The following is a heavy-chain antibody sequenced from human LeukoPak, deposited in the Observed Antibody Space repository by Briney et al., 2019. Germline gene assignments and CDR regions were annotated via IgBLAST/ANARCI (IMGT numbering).Heavy chain of an antibody. CDR3: ARDLSRWLQFSQGSFDY. D-gene: IGHD5-24*01. J-gene: IGHJ4*02. Sequence: ASVKVSCKASGYTFTNYAMNWVRQAPGQGLEWMGWINTNTGNPTYAQRFTGRFVFSLATSVRTAYLQISSPKAEDTAVYYCARDLSRWLQFSQGSFDYWGQGTLVTVSS. CDR2: INTNTGNP. CDR1: GYTFTNYA. V-gene: IGHV7-4-1*02.